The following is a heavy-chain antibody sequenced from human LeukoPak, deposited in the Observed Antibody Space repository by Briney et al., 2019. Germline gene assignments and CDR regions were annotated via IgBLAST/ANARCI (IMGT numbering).Heavy chain of an antibody. D-gene: IGHD5-18*01. CDR1: GFTFDDYA. CDR3: ARGLGFSYGVGFDY. Sequence: GGSLRLSCAASGFTFDDYAMHWVRQSPGKGLEWVSLLSGDGGHTYYADSVKGRFTISRDNRRNSLYLQMNSLRTEDSALYYWARGLGFSYGVGFDYWGQGTLVTVSS. V-gene: IGHV3-43*02. CDR2: LSGDGGHT. J-gene: IGHJ4*02.